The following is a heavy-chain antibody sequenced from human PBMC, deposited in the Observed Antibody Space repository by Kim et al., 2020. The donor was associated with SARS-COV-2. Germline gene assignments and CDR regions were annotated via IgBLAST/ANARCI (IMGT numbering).Heavy chain of an antibody. D-gene: IGHD3-3*02. J-gene: IGHJ6*02. CDR3: ARRISGYYYGMDV. V-gene: IGHV5-51*01. CDR1: GYSFTSYW. Sequence: GESLKISCKGSGYSFTSYWIGWVRQMPGKGLEWMGIIYPGDSDTRYSPSFQGQVTISADKSIDTAYLQWSSLKASDTAMYYCARRISGYYYGMDVWGQGTTVTVSS. CDR2: IYPGDSDT.